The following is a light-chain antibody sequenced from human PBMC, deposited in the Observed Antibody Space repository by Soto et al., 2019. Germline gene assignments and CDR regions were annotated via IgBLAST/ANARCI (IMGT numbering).Light chain of an antibody. CDR1: QSVSSN. CDR3: EQYNNWPPYT. J-gene: IGKJ2*01. V-gene: IGKV3-15*01. Sequence: EIVRTQSPATLSLSPGERVTLSCRASQSVSSNLAWYQQKPGQAPRLLIYGASTRATGIPARFSGSGSGTEFTLAISSLQSEDFAVYYCEQYNNWPPYTFGQGTQLELK. CDR2: GAS.